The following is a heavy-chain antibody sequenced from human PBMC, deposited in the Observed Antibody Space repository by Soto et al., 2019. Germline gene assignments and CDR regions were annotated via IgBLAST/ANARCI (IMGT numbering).Heavy chain of an antibody. CDR1: GFTFSSYP. D-gene: IGHD3-9*01. J-gene: IGHJ5*02. CDR3: ARDKSWHALVCWFDP. CDR2: ISSDGNDK. V-gene: IGHV3-30-3*01. Sequence: SLRLSCAASGFTFSSYPMHWVRQAPGKGLEWVAVISSDGNDKHYADSVKGRFTISRDNSKSKIYLQMNSLRAEDTAVYWCARDKSWHALVCWFDPWGQGTLVTVSS.